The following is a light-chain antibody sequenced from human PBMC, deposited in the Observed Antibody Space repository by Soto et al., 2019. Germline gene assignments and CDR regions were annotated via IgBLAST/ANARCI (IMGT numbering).Light chain of an antibody. Sequence: EIVMTHSPTTLSVSPGLRSNLSRGASQSISGASAWYQQKPGHAPRPLIYGASTRAPTFPARLSGSSSGTYFTLTISRLEPEDFAVYYCQHYGSPPTFGHGTKVDIK. CDR3: QHYGSPPT. J-gene: IGKJ1*01. CDR2: GAS. CDR1: QSISGA. V-gene: IGKV3-15*01.